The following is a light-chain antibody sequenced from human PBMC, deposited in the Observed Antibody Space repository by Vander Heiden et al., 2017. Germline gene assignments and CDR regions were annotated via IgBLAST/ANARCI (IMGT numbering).Light chain of an antibody. CDR3: QQANSYPTWT. CDR1: QGISSW. J-gene: IGKJ1*01. CDR2: AAS. Sequence: QIGQASSSVSASVGDRVTITCRASQGISSWLAWYQQKPGKAPKLLIYAASSLQSGVPSRFGGGGSGKNFTLPICSLRREDFGTVYCQQANSYPTWTFGRGTKVEIK. V-gene: IGKV1-12*01.